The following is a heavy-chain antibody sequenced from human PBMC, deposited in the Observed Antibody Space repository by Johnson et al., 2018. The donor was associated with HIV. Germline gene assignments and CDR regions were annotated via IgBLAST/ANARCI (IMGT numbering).Heavy chain of an antibody. Sequence: QVQLVESGGGVVQPGRSLRLSCAASGFSFSNYGMHWVRQAPGKGLEWVVVISYDGSNKYYADSVKGRFSISRDNSKNTPYLQMNSLRVEDTAVYYCAKCIWGSSLIDAFDVWGQGTMVTVSS. J-gene: IGHJ3*01. CDR3: AKCIWGSSLIDAFDV. CDR2: ISYDGSNK. CDR1: GFSFSNYG. V-gene: IGHV3-30*18. D-gene: IGHD6-13*01.